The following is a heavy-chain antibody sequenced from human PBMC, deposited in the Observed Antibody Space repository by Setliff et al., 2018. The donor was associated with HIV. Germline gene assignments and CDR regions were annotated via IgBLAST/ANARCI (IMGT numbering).Heavy chain of an antibody. CDR1: QNTFTNYY. Sequence: ASVKVSCKASQNTFTNYYMHWVRQAPGQGLEWMGIINPSGDSTIYAQKFQGKVTMTRDTSTSTVYMELSSLRSEDTAVYYCARDLHTFMVNSYHYYMDVWGKGTTVSVSS. D-gene: IGHD5-18*01. J-gene: IGHJ6*03. CDR2: INPSGDST. V-gene: IGHV1-46*01. CDR3: ARDLHTFMVNSYHYYMDV.